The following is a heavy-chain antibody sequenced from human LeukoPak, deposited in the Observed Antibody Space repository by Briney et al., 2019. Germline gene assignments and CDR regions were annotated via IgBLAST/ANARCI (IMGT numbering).Heavy chain of an antibody. CDR2: ITNTGSRT. CDR1: QFTLGDYY. Sequence: EAGGSLRLSCAASQFTLGDYYMTWIRQAPGKGLEWVSYITNTGSRTYYADSVKGRFTISRDNAKNSLYLQMNSLRAEDTAVYYCARDGIIRGRIFDYWGQGTLVTVSS. D-gene: IGHD3-10*01. J-gene: IGHJ4*02. CDR3: ARDGIIRGRIFDY. V-gene: IGHV3-11*04.